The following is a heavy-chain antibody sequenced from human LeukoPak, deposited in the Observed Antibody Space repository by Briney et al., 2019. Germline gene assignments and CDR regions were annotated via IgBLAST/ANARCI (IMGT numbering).Heavy chain of an antibody. CDR3: AKLGDYDVLTGYYVPDY. J-gene: IGHJ4*02. Sequence: GGSLRLSCAASRFTFSNYAMSWVRQAPGKGLEWVSAILGSGGSTYYADSVKGRFTVSRDNSKSTLYLQMNSLRAEDTALYYCAKLGDYDVLTGYYVPDYWGQGTLVTVYS. CDR2: ILGSGGST. V-gene: IGHV3-23*01. D-gene: IGHD3-9*01. CDR1: RFTFSNYA.